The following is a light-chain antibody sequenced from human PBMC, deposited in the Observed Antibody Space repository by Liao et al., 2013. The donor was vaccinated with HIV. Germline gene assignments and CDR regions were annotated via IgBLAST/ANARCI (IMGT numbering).Light chain of an antibody. CDR3: QAWDSSTNYV. CDR1: RLGDKF. J-gene: IGLJ1*01. V-gene: IGLV3-1*01. Sequence: SYELTQPPSVSVSPGQTASISCSGDRLGDKFVCWYQQKPGQSPVMVIYQDKNRPSGIPERFSGSNSGNTATLTIRGTQATDEADYYCQAWDSSTNYVFGSGTQVTV. CDR2: QDK.